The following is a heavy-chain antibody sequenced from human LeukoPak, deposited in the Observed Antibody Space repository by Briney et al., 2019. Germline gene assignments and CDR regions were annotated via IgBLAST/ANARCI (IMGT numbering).Heavy chain of an antibody. CDR3: ARDVYYYDSSGYYWYYYYYMDV. V-gene: IGHV4-39*07. D-gene: IGHD3-22*01. Sequence: SETLSLTCTVSGGSISSSSYYWGWIRQPPGKGLEWIGGIYYSGSTYYNPSLKSRVTISVDTSKNQFSLKLSSVTAADTAVYYCARDVYYYDSSGYYWYYYYYMDVWGKGTTVTVSS. CDR2: IYYSGST. J-gene: IGHJ6*03. CDR1: GGSISSSSYY.